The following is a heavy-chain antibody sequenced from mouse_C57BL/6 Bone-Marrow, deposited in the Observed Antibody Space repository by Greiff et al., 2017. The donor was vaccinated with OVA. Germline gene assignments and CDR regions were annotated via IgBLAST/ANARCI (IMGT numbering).Heavy chain of an antibody. D-gene: IGHD2-3*01. J-gene: IGHJ2*01. CDR2: IDPSDSYT. Sequence: QFQLQQPGAELVRPGTSVKLSCKASGYTFTSYWMHWVKQRPGQGLEWIGVIDPSDSYTNYNQKFKGKATLTVDTSSSTAYMQLSSLTSEDSAVYYCAREGWLLRFDYWGQGTTLTVSS. CDR3: AREGWLLRFDY. CDR1: GYTFTSYW. V-gene: IGHV1-59*01.